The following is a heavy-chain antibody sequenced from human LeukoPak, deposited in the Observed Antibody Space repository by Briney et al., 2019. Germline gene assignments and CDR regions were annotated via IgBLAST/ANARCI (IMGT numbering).Heavy chain of an antibody. D-gene: IGHD6-13*01. Sequence: GRSLRLSCAVSGSIGIDGYMSWVRQAPGKGLEWVANIKQDGSEKYYVDSVKGRFTISRDNAKNSLYLQMNSLRAEDTAVYYCARAPPPYSSSWLEPLDYWGQGTLVTVSS. CDR3: ARAPPPYSSSWLEPLDY. CDR2: IKQDGSEK. J-gene: IGHJ4*02. V-gene: IGHV3-7*01. CDR1: GSIGIDGY.